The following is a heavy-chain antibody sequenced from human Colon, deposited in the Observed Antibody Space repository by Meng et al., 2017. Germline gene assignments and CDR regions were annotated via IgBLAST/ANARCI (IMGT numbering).Heavy chain of an antibody. CDR2: TSHSGST. D-gene: IGHD3-22*01. Sequence: VEVQESGPGLGEPLETLSLTCAVSGGSISRGDWWSWVRQPPGKGLEWIGETSHSGSTNYSPSLKSRVTISLDKSKNQLSLKLNSVTAADTAVYYCASSDYYRSDYWGQGTLVTVSS. CDR3: ASSDYYRSDY. CDR1: GGSISRGDW. V-gene: IGHV4-4*02. J-gene: IGHJ4*02.